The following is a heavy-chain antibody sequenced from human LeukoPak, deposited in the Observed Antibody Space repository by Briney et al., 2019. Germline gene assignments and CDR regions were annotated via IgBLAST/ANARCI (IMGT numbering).Heavy chain of an antibody. D-gene: IGHD3-10*01. CDR1: GFTLSSYA. V-gene: IGHV3-23*01. Sequence: GGSLRLSCAASGFTLSSYAMSWVRQAPGKGLEWVSAISDTGNTYHADSAKGRFTISRDSSKNSLYLQMNSLRAGDTAVYYCARESSGYMDVWGKGTTVTISS. J-gene: IGHJ6*03. CDR3: ARESSGYMDV. CDR2: ISDTGNT.